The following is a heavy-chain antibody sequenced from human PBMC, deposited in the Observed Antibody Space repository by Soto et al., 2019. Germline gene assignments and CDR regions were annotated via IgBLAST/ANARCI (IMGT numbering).Heavy chain of an antibody. CDR2: IYPSDSDT. CDR1: GYNFAGYW. D-gene: IGHD3-3*01. J-gene: IGHJ4*02. CDR3: ARGGVSTRTFDY. Sequence: GESQKISCNGSGYNFAGYWIAWVRQMPGKGLELMGIIYPSDSDTRYRPSFQGQVTISADKSISSAYLQWSSLRASDTAMYYCARGGVSTRTFDYWGQGTPVTVSS. V-gene: IGHV5-51*01.